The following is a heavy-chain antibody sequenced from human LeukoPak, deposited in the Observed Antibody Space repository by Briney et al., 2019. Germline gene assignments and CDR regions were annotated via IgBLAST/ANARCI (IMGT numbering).Heavy chain of an antibody. CDR2: INPNSGGT. CDR1: GYTFTGYY. D-gene: IGHD3-9*01. V-gene: IGHV1-2*02. J-gene: IGHJ4*02. Sequence: ASVKVSCKTSGYTFTGYYMHWVRQAPGQGLEWMGWINPNSGGTNSAQKFQGRVTMTRDTSISTAYMELTRLRSDDTAVYYCAALLRYFEPDYWGQGTLVTVSS. CDR3: AALLRYFEPDY.